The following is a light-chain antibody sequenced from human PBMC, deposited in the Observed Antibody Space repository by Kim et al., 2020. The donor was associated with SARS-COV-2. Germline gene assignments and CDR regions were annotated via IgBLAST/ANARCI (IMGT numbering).Light chain of an antibody. CDR2: LGS. CDR1: QSLLYSNGYNY. J-gene: IGKJ1*01. CDR3: MQSLQTPPWT. Sequence: DIVMTQSPLSLPVTPGEPASISCRSSQSLLYSNGYNYLDWYLQKPGQSPQLLIYLGSNRASGVPDRFSGSGSGTDFTLKISRVEAEDVGVYYCMQSLQTPPWTFGQGTKVDIK. V-gene: IGKV2-28*01.